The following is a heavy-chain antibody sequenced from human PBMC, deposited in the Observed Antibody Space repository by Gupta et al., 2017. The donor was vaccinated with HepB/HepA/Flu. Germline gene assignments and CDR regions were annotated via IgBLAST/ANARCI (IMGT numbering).Heavy chain of an antibody. V-gene: IGHV3-21*01. CDR1: GFTFSSYS. CDR2: ISSSSSYI. Sequence: EVQLVESGGGLVKPGGSLRLSCAASGFTFSSYSMNWVRQAPGKGLEWVSSISSSSSYIYYADSVKGRFTISRDNAKNSLYLQMNSLRAEDTAVYYCARSGSSGSYHDYWGQGTLVTVSS. D-gene: IGHD1-26*01. CDR3: ARSGSSGSYHDY. J-gene: IGHJ4*02.